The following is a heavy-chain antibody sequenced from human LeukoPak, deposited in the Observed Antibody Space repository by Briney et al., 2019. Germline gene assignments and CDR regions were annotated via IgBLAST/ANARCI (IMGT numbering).Heavy chain of an antibody. D-gene: IGHD2-15*01. CDR1: GFTFSSYG. Sequence: GGSLRLSCAASGFTFSSYGMHWVRQAPGKGLEWVSAISGSGGSTYYADSVKGRFTISRDNAKNSLYLQMNSLRAEDTAVYYCARDLPGYCSGGSCYLGYAFDIWGQGTMVTVSS. V-gene: IGHV3-21*01. J-gene: IGHJ3*02. CDR3: ARDLPGYCSGGSCYLGYAFDI. CDR2: ISGSGGST.